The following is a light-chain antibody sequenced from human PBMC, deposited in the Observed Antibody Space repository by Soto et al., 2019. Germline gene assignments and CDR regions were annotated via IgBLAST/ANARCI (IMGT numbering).Light chain of an antibody. V-gene: IGKV1-39*01. Sequence: DIQMTQSPSSLSASVGDRVTITCRASQSISNYLNWYQQKPGKAPKLLIYAASSLQSGVPSRFSGSGFGTDFTLTISSLQPEDFATYYCQQSYSTPLTFGGGTKADIK. CDR2: AAS. J-gene: IGKJ4*01. CDR1: QSISNY. CDR3: QQSYSTPLT.